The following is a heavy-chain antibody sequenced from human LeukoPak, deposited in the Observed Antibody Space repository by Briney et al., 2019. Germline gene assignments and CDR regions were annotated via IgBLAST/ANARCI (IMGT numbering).Heavy chain of an antibody. D-gene: IGHD5-12*01. CDR3: ARMIYSGYLDY. Sequence: SETLSLTCAVYGGSFSGYYWSWIRQPPGKGLEWIGEINHSGSTNYNPSLKSRVTMSVDTSKNQFSLKLSSVTAADTAAYFCARMIYSGYLDYWGQGPLVTVSS. CDR2: INHSGST. J-gene: IGHJ4*02. CDR1: GGSFSGYY. V-gene: IGHV4-34*01.